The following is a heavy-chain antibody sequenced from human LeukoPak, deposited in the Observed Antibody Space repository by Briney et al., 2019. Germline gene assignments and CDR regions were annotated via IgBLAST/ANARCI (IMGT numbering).Heavy chain of an antibody. CDR2: ISAYNGNT. Sequence: ASVKVSCKASGYTFASYGISWVRQAPGQGLEWMGWISAYNGNTNYAQKLQGRVTMTTDTSTSTAYMELRSLRSDDTAVYYCARDRPKRMVRGAYRDFDYWGQGTLVTVSS. CDR3: ARDRPKRMVRGAYRDFDY. D-gene: IGHD3-10*01. V-gene: IGHV1-18*01. CDR1: GYTFASYG. J-gene: IGHJ4*02.